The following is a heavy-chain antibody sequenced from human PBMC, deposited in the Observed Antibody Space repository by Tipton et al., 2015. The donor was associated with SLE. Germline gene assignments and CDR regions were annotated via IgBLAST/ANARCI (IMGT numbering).Heavy chain of an antibody. CDR2: INHSGST. Sequence: TLSLTCAVYGGSFSGYYWSWIRQPPGKGLEWIGEINHSGSTSYNPSLKSRVTISVDTSKNQVSLKLSSVTAADTAVYYCASGNYYYMDVWGKGTTVTVSS. CDR3: ASGNYYYMDV. J-gene: IGHJ6*03. V-gene: IGHV4-34*01. CDR1: GGSFSGYY.